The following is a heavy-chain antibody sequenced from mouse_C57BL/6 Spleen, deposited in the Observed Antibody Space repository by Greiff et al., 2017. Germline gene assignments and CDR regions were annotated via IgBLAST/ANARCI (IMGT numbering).Heavy chain of an antibody. CDR1: GYTFTSYW. J-gene: IGHJ3*01. Sequence: QVQLQQPGAELVKPGASVKVSCKASGYTFTSYWMHWVKQRPGQGLEWIGRIHPSDSDTNYNQKFKGKATLTGDKSSITAYMQLSSLTSEDSAVYYCAITLYDDDEFAYWGQGTLVTVSA. D-gene: IGHD2-4*01. CDR2: IHPSDSDT. V-gene: IGHV1-74*01. CDR3: AITLYDDDEFAY.